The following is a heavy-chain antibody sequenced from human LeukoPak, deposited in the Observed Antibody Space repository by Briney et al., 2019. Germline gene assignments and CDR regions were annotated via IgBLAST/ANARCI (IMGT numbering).Heavy chain of an antibody. D-gene: IGHD6-19*01. Sequence: ASVKVSCKASGGTFSSYAISWVRQAPGQGLEWMGRIIPIFGTANYAQKFQGRVTITTDESTSTAYMELSSLRSEDTAVYYCARDPGIAVDPPFDYWGQGTLVTVSS. CDR2: IIPIFGTA. CDR3: ARDPGIAVDPPFDY. V-gene: IGHV1-69*05. CDR1: GGTFSSYA. J-gene: IGHJ4*02.